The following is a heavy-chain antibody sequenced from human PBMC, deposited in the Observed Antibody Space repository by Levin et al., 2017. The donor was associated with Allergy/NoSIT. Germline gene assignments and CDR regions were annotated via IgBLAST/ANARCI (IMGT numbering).Heavy chain of an antibody. Sequence: PSETLSLTCTVSGGSISSGGYYWSWIRQHPGKGLEWIGYIYYSGSTYYNPSLKSRVTISVDTSKNQFSLKLSSVTAADTAVYYCARAGSGGNDAFDIWGQGTMVTVSS. V-gene: IGHV4-31*03. CDR3: ARAGSGGNDAFDI. CDR2: IYYSGST. J-gene: IGHJ3*02. CDR1: GGSISSGGYY. D-gene: IGHD2-15*01.